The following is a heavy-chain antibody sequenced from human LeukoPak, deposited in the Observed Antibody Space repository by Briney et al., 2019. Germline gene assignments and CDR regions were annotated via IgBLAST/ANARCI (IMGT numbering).Heavy chain of an antibody. CDR3: VRHDSFIPF. Sequence: WGSLRLSCAASGFTFTNYAMTWVRQAPGKGLEWVSSISDTYATTYYTDSVKGRCTISRDNSKNTVSLLLNNLRAEDTAVYFCVRHDSFIPFWGQGTLVTVTS. CDR1: GFTFTNYA. CDR2: ISDTYATT. J-gene: IGHJ4*02. V-gene: IGHV3-23*01. D-gene: IGHD2-21*01.